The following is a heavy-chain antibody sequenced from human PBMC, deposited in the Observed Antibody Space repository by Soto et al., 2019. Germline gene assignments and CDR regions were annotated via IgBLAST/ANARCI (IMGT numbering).Heavy chain of an antibody. CDR2: ISYDGSNK. J-gene: IGHJ4*02. V-gene: IGHV3-30-3*01. CDR3: SAVAGTSGLDY. CDR1: GFTFSSYA. Sequence: GGSLRLSCAASGFTFSSYAMHWGRHAPGKGLEWVAVISYDGSNKYYADSVKGRFTISRDNSKNTLYLQMNSLRAEDTAVYYCSAVAGTSGLDYWGQGTLVTVSS. D-gene: IGHD6-19*01.